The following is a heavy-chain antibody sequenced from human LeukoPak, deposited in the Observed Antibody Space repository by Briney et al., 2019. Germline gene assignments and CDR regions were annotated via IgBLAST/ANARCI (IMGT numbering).Heavy chain of an antibody. CDR2: IYYSGST. CDR3: ARVTGTTPFDY. V-gene: IGHV4-39*07. J-gene: IGHJ4*02. CDR1: GGSISSSSYY. D-gene: IGHD1-1*01. Sequence: SETLSLTCTVSGGSISSSSYYWGWIRQPPGKGLEWIGSIYYSGSTYYNPSLKSRVTISVDTSKNQFSLRLNSVTAVDTAVYFCARVTGTTPFDYWGQGALVTVSS.